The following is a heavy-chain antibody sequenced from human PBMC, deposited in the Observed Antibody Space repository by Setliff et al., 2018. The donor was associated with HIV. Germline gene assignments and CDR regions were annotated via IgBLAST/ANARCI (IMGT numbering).Heavy chain of an antibody. CDR3: AKQGYSDSLYAFDV. Sequence: GASVKVSCKASGYIFISYGISWVRQAPGQGLEWMGWISAYNGNTNYAQKFKGRVTMTTDTSTSTDYMELRSLRSDDTAVYYCAKQGYSDSLYAFDVWGQGTMVTVSS. J-gene: IGHJ3*01. CDR2: ISAYNGNT. D-gene: IGHD1-26*01. CDR1: GYIFISYG. V-gene: IGHV1-18*01.